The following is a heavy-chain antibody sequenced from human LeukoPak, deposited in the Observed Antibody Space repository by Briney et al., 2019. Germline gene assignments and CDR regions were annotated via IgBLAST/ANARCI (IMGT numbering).Heavy chain of an antibody. CDR1: GFTFSSYG. J-gene: IGHJ4*02. CDR3: AKDYFYDSSGYYFDY. CDR2: ISYDGSNK. V-gene: IGHV3-30*18. D-gene: IGHD3-22*01. Sequence: GGSLRLSCAASGFTFSSYGMHWVRQAPGKGLEWVAVISYDGSNKYYADSVKGRFTISRDNAKNSLYLQMNSLRAEDTALYYCAKDYFYDSSGYYFDYWGQGTLVTVSS.